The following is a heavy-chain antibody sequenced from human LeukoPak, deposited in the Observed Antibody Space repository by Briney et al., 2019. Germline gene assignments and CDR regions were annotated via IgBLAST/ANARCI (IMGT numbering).Heavy chain of an antibody. J-gene: IGHJ6*02. CDR1: GGSISTGGYY. CDR2: IYYSGST. D-gene: IGHD1-7*01. V-gene: IGHV4-31*03. Sequence: SETLSLTCTVSGGSISTGGYYWSWIRQHPGKGLEWIGNIYYSGSTYYSPSLKSRVTMSVDTSKNQFSLTLISVTAADTAVYYCARDNWNYGSSMDVWGQGTTVTVSS. CDR3: ARDNWNYGSSMDV.